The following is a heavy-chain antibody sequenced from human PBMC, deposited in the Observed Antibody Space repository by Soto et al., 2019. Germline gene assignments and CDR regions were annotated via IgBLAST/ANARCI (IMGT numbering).Heavy chain of an antibody. CDR1: GYTFTSYY. J-gene: IGHJ4*02. CDR3: AREGAVEQLVQDY. V-gene: IGHV1-46*03. CDR2: INPSGGST. D-gene: IGHD6-6*01. Sequence: QVQLVQSGAEVKKPGASVKVSCKASGYTFTSYYMHWVRQAPGQGLEWMGIINPSGGSTSYAQKFEGSVTMTRDTSTRAVYMELSSLRCEDTAVYYGAREGAVEQLVQDYWGQGTLVTVSS.